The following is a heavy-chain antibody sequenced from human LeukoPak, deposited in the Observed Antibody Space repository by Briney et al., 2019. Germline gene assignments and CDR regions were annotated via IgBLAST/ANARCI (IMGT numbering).Heavy chain of an antibody. J-gene: IGHJ1*01. V-gene: IGHV3-48*01. CDR3: ARILEHRYFQH. CDR2: ISSSSSTI. Sequence: GGSLRLSCAASGFTFSSYSMNWVRQAPGKGLEWVSYISSSSSTIYYADSVKGRFTISRDNAKNSLYLQMNSLRAEDTAVYYCARILEHRYFQHWGLGTLVTVSS. CDR1: GFTFSSYS. D-gene: IGHD1/OR15-1a*01.